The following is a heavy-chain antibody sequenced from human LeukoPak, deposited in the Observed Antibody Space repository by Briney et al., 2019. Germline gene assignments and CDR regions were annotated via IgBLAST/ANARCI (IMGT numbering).Heavy chain of an antibody. V-gene: IGHV4-39*07. CDR3: AKETDYSRPNYFDP. CDR1: GGSISSSYYY. J-gene: IGHJ5*02. CDR2: MYYSGSI. D-gene: IGHD4-11*01. Sequence: SETLSLTCTVSGGSISSSYYYWVWIRQPPSKGLEWIGSMYYSGSIFYNPSLKSRVTISINTSKNQFSLKVSSVTAADTAMYFCAKETDYSRPNYFDPWGQGTLVIVSS.